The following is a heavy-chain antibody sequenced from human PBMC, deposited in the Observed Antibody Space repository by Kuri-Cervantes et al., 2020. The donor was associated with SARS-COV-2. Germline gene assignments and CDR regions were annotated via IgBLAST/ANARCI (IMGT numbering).Heavy chain of an antibody. CDR3: ARNYYGSGSSSSVGV. CDR1: GFTFSSYS. D-gene: IGHD3-10*01. Sequence: GGSLRLSCAASGFTFSSYSMNWVRQAPGKGLEWVAFIRYDGSNKYYADSVKGRFTISRDNSKNTLYLQMNSLRAEDTAVYYCARNYYGSGSSSSVGVWGQGTMVTVSS. V-gene: IGHV3-30*02. J-gene: IGHJ3*01. CDR2: IRYDGSNK.